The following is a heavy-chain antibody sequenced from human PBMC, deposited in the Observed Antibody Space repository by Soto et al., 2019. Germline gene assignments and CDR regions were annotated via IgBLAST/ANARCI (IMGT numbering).Heavy chain of an antibody. CDR2: ITWNSRVL. V-gene: IGHV3-9*01. CDR3: AKGRYDFWSPYYFDS. Sequence: GGSLRLSCVGTGLNFDDFAMHWVRQASGKGLEWVSGITWNSRVLAYADSVKGRFTISRDNARNSLYLQMDSLRDEDTALYYCAKGRYDFWSPYYFDSWGQGTLVTVSS. D-gene: IGHD3-3*01. CDR1: GLNFDDFA. J-gene: IGHJ4*02.